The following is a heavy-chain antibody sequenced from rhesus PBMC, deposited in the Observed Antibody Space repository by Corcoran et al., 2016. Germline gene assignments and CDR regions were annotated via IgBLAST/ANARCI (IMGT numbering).Heavy chain of an antibody. J-gene: IGHJ1*01. Sequence: QVQLQESGPGLVKPSETLSLTCAVSGYSISSNYWSWIRQPPGKGLEWIGYIYSSSGNTYHTPSLKSRVTIATAPVQIQFSLKLSSVTATDTSEYYSARVGGSWNDEYFEFWGQGALVTVSS. V-gene: IGHV4-147*01. CDR3: ARVGGSWNDEYFEF. CDR2: IYSSSGNT. CDR1: GYSISSNY. D-gene: IGHD6-25*01.